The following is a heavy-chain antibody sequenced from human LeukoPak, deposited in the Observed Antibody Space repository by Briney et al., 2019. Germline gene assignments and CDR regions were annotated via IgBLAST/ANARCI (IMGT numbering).Heavy chain of an antibody. V-gene: IGHV4-39*01. J-gene: IGHJ4*02. CDR3: ATLLSAPRDS. CDR1: GGSISVTTSY. CDR2: IYYSGNT. D-gene: IGHD3-10*01. Sequence: SETLSLTCTVSGGSISVTTSYWGWIRQPPGKGLQWIGSIYYSGNTYYNPSLKSRVTISVDTSKNQFSLTLNSVTAADTAVYYCATLLSAPRDSWGQGTLVTVSS.